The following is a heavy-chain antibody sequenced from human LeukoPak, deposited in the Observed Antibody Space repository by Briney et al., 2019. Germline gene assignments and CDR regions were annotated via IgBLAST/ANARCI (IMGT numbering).Heavy chain of an antibody. D-gene: IGHD2-2*01. Sequence: ASVKVSCKASGYTFTSYGISWVRQAPGQGLEWMGWINPNSGGTNYAQKFQGRVTMTRDMSISTAYMELSRLRSDDTAVYYCARDHCSANSCYEDYYNGVDVWGQGTAVTVSS. J-gene: IGHJ6*02. V-gene: IGHV1-2*02. CDR1: GYTFTSYG. CDR3: ARDHCSANSCYEDYYNGVDV. CDR2: INPNSGGT.